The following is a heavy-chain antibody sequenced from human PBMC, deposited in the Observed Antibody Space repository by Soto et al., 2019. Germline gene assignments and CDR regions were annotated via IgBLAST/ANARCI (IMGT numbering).Heavy chain of an antibody. CDR2: TYYRSKWFD. D-gene: IGHD3-22*01. CDR1: GDSVSSKSAA. V-gene: IGHV6-1*01. J-gene: IGHJ3*02. CDR3: AITNDYYDPVALFDI. Sequence: SQTLSLTCAISGDSVSSKSAAWNWLRQSPSRGLEWLGRTYYRSKWFDDYAVSVKRRITINPDTSKNHLSLQLSSVNLEDSAVYYCAITNDYYDPVALFDIRGQGTMVT.